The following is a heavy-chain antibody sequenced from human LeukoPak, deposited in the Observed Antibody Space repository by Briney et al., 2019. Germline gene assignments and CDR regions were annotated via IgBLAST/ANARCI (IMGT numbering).Heavy chain of an antibody. J-gene: IGHJ4*02. V-gene: IGHV3-30-3*01. D-gene: IGHD1-20*01. CDR2: TSYDGSSE. CDR1: GLTFSDYV. CDR3: SKGRSNFGYLSGDY. Sequence: PGGSLRLSCAASGLTFSDYVLYWVRQAPGKGLEWVAVTSYDGSSEYYTDSVKGRFTVSRDNSRSTLYLQMNDVETEDTAIYYCSKGRSNFGYLSGDYWGQGTLVTVSS.